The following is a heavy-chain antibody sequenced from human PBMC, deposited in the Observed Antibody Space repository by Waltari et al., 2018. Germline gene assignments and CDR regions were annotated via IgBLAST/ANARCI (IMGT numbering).Heavy chain of an antibody. J-gene: IGHJ4*02. Sequence: EVQLVESGGGLVQPGGSLRLSCGASGFTFPTHAMTWVRQAPGKGLEWVSVVSGSGGITFYADAVKGRFTISRDNSRNMVFLQMNSLRAEDTAVYYCAKRGTVADTRGYLDYWGQGTMVTVSS. V-gene: IGHV3-23*04. CDR1: GFTFPTHA. CDR3: AKRGTVADTRGYLDY. CDR2: VSGSGGIT. D-gene: IGHD6-19*01.